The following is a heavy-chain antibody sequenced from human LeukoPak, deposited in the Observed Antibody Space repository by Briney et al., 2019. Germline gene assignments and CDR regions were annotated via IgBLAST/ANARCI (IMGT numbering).Heavy chain of an antibody. CDR2: IKQDGSEK. D-gene: IGHD3-3*01. CDR3: ARFGAEADYFDY. Sequence: GRSLRLSCAASGFTFRSYAMHWVRQAPGKGLEWVANIKQDGSEKYYVDSVKGRFTISRDNAKNSLYLQMNSLRAEDTAVYYCARFGAEADYFDYWGQGTLVTVSS. V-gene: IGHV3-7*03. CDR1: GFTFRSYA. J-gene: IGHJ4*02.